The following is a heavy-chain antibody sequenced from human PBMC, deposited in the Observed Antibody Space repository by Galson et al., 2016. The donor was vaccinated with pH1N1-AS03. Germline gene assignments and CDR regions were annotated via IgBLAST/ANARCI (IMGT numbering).Heavy chain of an antibody. Sequence: SLRLSCAASGFTFSNKWMHWVRHTPGKGLVWVSRISSDGSSISYADSVKGRFTISRDNSKNTLYLQKNSLRAEDTAIYYCTKRMGDQLPILNFDYWGQGTLVTVSS. V-gene: IGHV3-74*01. D-gene: IGHD2-2*01. CDR2: ISSDGSSI. CDR3: TKRMGDQLPILNFDY. J-gene: IGHJ4*02. CDR1: GFTFSNKW.